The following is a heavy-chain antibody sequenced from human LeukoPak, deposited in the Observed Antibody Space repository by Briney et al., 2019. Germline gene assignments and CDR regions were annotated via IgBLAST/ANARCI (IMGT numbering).Heavy chain of an antibody. J-gene: IGHJ3*02. V-gene: IGHV3-7*01. CDR1: GFTFNNYY. Sequence: GGPLSLSCAVSGFTFNNYYMTWVPQATGKGLQCVAGIKEYGSESYYEHSVKGRFTISRDNAKNSLYLQMSSLRADDTAVYYCVRERFCSGGGCYRGYAFHIWGQGTTVTVSS. D-gene: IGHD2-15*01. CDR3: VRERFCSGGGCYRGYAFHI. CDR2: IKEYGSES.